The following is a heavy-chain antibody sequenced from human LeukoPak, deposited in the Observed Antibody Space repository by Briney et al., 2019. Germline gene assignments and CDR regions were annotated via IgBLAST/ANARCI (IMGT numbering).Heavy chain of an antibody. J-gene: IGHJ4*02. CDR3: GRTWGYYFDY. CDR1: GGSISSDTSH. D-gene: IGHD3-16*01. Sequence: SETLSLTCTISGGSISSDTSHWGWIRQPPGKGLEWIGSIHYTGRTYYNPSLKSRVTISVDTSKSQFSLKLPSVTAADTAVYYCGRTWGYYFDYWGQGTLVTVSS. CDR2: IHYTGRT. V-gene: IGHV4-39*07.